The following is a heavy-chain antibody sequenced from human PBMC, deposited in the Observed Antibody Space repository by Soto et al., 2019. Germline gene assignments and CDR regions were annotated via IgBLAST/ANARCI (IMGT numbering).Heavy chain of an antibody. J-gene: IGHJ4*02. Sequence: ASVKVSCKASGYTFTSYYMHWVRQAPGQGLEWMGIINPSGGSTSYAQKFQGRVTMTRDTSTSTVYMELSSLRSEDTAVYYCAREPVGFYGDAETFNWGQGTLVTVSS. CDR2: INPSGGST. D-gene: IGHD4-17*01. CDR1: GYTFTSYY. CDR3: AREPVGFYGDAETFN. V-gene: IGHV1-46*01.